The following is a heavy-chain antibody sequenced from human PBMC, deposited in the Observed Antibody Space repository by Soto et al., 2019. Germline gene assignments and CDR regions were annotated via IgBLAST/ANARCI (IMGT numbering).Heavy chain of an antibody. V-gene: IGHV3-23*01. CDR1: GFTFSSFA. D-gene: IGHD6-19*01. Sequence: EVQLLESGGGLVQPGGSLRLSCAASGFTFSSFAMSWVRQAPGKGLEWVSAIGSRGDSTYYADSVKGRFTISRDNSKNTLYLQMNGLRAEDTAVYYCAKDLIYGYNSGRPFGSWGQGTLVTVSS. CDR3: AKDLIYGYNSGRPFGS. CDR2: IGSRGDST. J-gene: IGHJ4*02.